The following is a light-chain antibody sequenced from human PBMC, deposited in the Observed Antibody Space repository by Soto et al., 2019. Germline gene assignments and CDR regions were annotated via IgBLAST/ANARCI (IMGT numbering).Light chain of an antibody. Sequence: QSVLTQPPSVSGAPGQRVTISCTGSSSSLGAGYDVHWYQHLPGRAPKLLIYGNIIRPSGVPDRFSGSKSGTSAALAITGHQPDDEADYYCQSYDTSLGSVVFGGGTKLTVL. CDR1: SSSLGAGYD. V-gene: IGLV1-40*01. J-gene: IGLJ2*01. CDR3: QSYDTSLGSVV. CDR2: GNI.